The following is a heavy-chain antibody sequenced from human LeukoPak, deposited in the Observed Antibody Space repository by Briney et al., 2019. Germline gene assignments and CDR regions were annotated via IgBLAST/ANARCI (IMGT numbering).Heavy chain of an antibody. V-gene: IGHV1-69*05. CDR2: IVPMLNAT. CDR3: ARTYYYDSSGYWFFDY. D-gene: IGHD3-22*01. CDR1: GGTFRRSA. Sequence: SVKVSCKASGGTFRRSAIGWVRQAPGQGLEWMGRIVPMLNATHYAQKFQGRVTITTDESTSTAYMELSSLRSEDTAVYYCARTYYYDSSGYWFFDYWGQGTLVTVSS. J-gene: IGHJ4*02.